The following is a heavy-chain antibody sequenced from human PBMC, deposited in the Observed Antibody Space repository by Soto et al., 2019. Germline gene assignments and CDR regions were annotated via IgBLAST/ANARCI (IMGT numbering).Heavy chain of an antibody. CDR1: GFTFSSYS. V-gene: IGHV3-21*01. CDR3: ARNQAGDDY. J-gene: IGHJ4*02. Sequence: EVQLVESGGGLVKPGGSLRLSCAASGFTFSSYSMNWVRQAPGKGLEWVSSISSSSSYIYYADSVKGRFTISRDNAKKSLYLQMNSLRAEATAVYYCARNQAGDDYWGQGTLVTVSS. D-gene: IGHD7-27*01. CDR2: ISSSSSYI.